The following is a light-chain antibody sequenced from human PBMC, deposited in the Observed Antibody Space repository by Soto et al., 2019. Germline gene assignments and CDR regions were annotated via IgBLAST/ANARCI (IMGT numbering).Light chain of an antibody. CDR2: DVS. CDR3: SRYTSSSTYV. CDR1: SSDVGNSNG. J-gene: IGLJ1*01. V-gene: IGLV2-18*01. Sequence: QSVLTQPPSVSGSPGQSVAISCTGTSSDVGNSNGVSWYQQPPGTAPKLMIYDVSNRPSGVPDRFSGSKSGNTASLTISGLQAEDEADYYCSRYTSSSTYVFGTGTKVSVL.